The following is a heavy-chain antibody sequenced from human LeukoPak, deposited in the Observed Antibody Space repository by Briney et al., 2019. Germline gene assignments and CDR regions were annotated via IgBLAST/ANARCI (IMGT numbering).Heavy chain of an antibody. CDR2: IIPILGIA. CDR3: AAPVVAATLDY. CDR1: GGTFISYA. V-gene: IGHV1-69*04. D-gene: IGHD2-15*01. Sequence: ASVKVSCKASGGTFISYAISWVRQAPGQGLEWMGRIIPILGIANYAQKFQGRVTITADKSTSTAYMELSSLRSEDTAVYYCAAPVVAATLDYWGQGTLVTVSS. J-gene: IGHJ4*02.